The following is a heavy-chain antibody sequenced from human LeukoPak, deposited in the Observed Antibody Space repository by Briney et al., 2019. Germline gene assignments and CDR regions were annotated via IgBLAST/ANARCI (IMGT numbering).Heavy chain of an antibody. D-gene: IGHD3-22*01. V-gene: IGHV1-18*01. Sequence: ASVKVSCRASGYTFTSYGISWVRQAPGHGVEWMGWISAYNGNTNYAQKLQGRVTMTTDTSTSTAYMELRSLTSDDTAVYYCARAHGFDSSGYSEAYFDYWGQGTLVTVSS. CDR1: GYTFTSYG. J-gene: IGHJ4*02. CDR2: ISAYNGNT. CDR3: ARAHGFDSSGYSEAYFDY.